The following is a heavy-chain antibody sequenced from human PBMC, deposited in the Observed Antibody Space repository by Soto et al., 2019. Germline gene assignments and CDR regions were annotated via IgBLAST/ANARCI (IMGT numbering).Heavy chain of an antibody. Sequence: EVQLVESGGGLVQPGGSLRLSCAASGFTFSSYWMSWVRQAPGKGLEWVANIKQDGSEKYYVDSVKGRFTISRDNAKNSLYLQMNSLRAEDTAVYYCARGRYCLSTSCYLDYWGQGTLVTVSS. CDR3: ARGRYCLSTSCYLDY. CDR1: GFTFSSYW. J-gene: IGHJ4*02. V-gene: IGHV3-7*01. D-gene: IGHD2-2*01. CDR2: IKQDGSEK.